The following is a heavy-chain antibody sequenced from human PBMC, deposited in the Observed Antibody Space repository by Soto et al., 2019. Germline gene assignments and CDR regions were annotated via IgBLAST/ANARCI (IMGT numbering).Heavy chain of an antibody. CDR3: ARHTKSMVRGVDEIDY. CDR1: GGSISSYY. D-gene: IGHD3-10*01. V-gene: IGHV4-59*08. J-gene: IGHJ4*02. Sequence: QVQLQESGPGLVKPSETLSLTCTVSGGSISSYYWSWIRQPPGKGLEWIGYIYYSGITNYHPSLKSRVSISVDTSKNQFSLKLSSVTAADTAVYYCARHTKSMVRGVDEIDYWGQGTLVTVSS. CDR2: IYYSGIT.